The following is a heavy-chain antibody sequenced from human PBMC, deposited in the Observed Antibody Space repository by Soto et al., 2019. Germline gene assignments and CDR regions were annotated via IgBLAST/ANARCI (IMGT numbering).Heavy chain of an antibody. CDR2: ISGSGGST. J-gene: IGHJ4*02. V-gene: IGHV3-23*01. Sequence: EVQLLESGGGLVQPGGSLRLSCAASGFTFSSYAMSWVRQAPGKGLEWVSAISGSGGSTYYADSVKGRFTISRDNSKNTLYLQMNSLRAEDTAVYYCAKVPLSGLGIDSGRSLVYWGQGTLVTVSS. CDR3: AKVPLSGLGIDSGRSLVY. D-gene: IGHD7-27*01. CDR1: GFTFSSYA.